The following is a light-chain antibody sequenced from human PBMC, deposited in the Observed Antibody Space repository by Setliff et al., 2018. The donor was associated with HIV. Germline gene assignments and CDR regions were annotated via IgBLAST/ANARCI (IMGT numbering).Light chain of an antibody. Sequence: QSALTQPASVSGSPGQSITISCTGTSSDVGGYNYVSWYQQHPGKAPELMIYEVSNRPSGVSDRFSGSKSGNTASPTISGLQTEDEADYFCSSYTSSSPLYVFGTGTKVTVL. CDR1: SSDVGGYNY. J-gene: IGLJ1*01. CDR3: SSYTSSSPLYV. CDR2: EVS. V-gene: IGLV2-14*01.